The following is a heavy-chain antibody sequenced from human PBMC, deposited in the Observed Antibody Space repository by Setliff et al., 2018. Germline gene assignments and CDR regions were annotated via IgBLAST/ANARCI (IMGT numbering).Heavy chain of an antibody. D-gene: IGHD3-10*01. Sequence: PSETLSLTCTVSGGSVSSASHYWGWIRQAPGKGMEWIGSVYYSGYTYYKPSLQSRVTMSVDTSKNQFSLKLTFVTAADTAAYYCARVDFTMIQGVIGHWGQGTLVTVSS. CDR1: GGSVSSASHY. J-gene: IGHJ1*01. CDR3: ARVDFTMIQGVIGH. V-gene: IGHV4-39*07. CDR2: VYYSGYT.